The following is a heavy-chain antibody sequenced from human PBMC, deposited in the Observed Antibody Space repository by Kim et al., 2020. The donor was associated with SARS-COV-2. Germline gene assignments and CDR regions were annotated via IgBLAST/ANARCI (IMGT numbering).Heavy chain of an antibody. CDR1: GYTFTDYW. Sequence: GESLKISCKGSGYTFTDYWIGWVRQMPEKGLELMGIIYPGDSETRYSPSFQGQVTISVDKSISTAYLQWSSLKASDTAMYYCSSGKKGYCSNTSCLYGMDVWGQGTTVTVSS. D-gene: IGHD2-2*01. J-gene: IGHJ6*02. V-gene: IGHV5-51*01. CDR3: SSGKKGYCSNTSCLYGMDV. CDR2: IYPGDSET.